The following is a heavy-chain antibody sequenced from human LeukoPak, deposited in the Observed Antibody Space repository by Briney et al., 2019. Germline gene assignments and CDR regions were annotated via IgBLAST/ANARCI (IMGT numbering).Heavy chain of an antibody. CDR2: ISSSSSYM. J-gene: IGHJ4*02. V-gene: IGHV3-21*01. D-gene: IGHD3-22*01. CDR1: GFTFSSYS. Sequence: GGSLRLSCAASGFTFSSYSMNWVRQAPGKGLEWVSSISSSSSYMYYADSVKGRFTISRDNAKNSLYLQMNSLRAEDTAVYYCARVLREYYDSSGIPPDYWGQGTLVTVSS. CDR3: ARVLREYYDSSGIPPDY.